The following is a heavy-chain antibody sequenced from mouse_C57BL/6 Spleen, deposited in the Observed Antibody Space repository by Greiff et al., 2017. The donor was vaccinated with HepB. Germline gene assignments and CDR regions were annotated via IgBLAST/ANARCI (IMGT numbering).Heavy chain of an antibody. Sequence: VQLQQSGPELVKPGASVKISCKASGYAFSSSWMNWVKQRPGKGLEWIGRIYPGDGDTNYNGKFKGKATLTADKSSSTAYMQLSSLTSEDSAVYFCARSRYGVDYWGQGTTLTVSS. CDR2: IYPGDGDT. V-gene: IGHV1-82*01. CDR3: ARSRYGVDY. CDR1: GYAFSSSW. J-gene: IGHJ2*01. D-gene: IGHD2-10*02.